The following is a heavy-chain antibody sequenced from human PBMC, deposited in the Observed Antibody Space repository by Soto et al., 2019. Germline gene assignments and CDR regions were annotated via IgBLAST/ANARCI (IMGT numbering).Heavy chain of an antibody. CDR2: IYYSGST. Sequence: SETLSLTCTVSGGSISSGDYYWSWIRQPPGKGLEWIGYIYYSGSTYYNPSLKSRVTISVDTSKNQFSLKLSSVTAADTAVYYCARATDRGYGSGIFYGMDVWGQGTTVTVSS. CDR3: ARATDRGYGSGIFYGMDV. J-gene: IGHJ6*02. CDR1: GGSISSGDYY. D-gene: IGHD3-10*01. V-gene: IGHV4-30-4*01.